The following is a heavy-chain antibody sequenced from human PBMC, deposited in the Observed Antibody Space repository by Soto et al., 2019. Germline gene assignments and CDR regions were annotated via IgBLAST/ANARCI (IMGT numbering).Heavy chain of an antibody. CDR2: IIPIFGTA. D-gene: IGHD2-15*01. CDR3: ARSHCSGGSCYQNFDY. Sequence: GASVKVSCKASGGTFSSYAISWVRQAPGQGLEWMGGIIPIFGTANYAQKFQGRVTITADESTSTAYMELSSLRSEDTAVYYCARSHCSGGSCYQNFDYWGQGTLVTVSS. CDR1: GGTFSSYA. V-gene: IGHV1-69*13. J-gene: IGHJ4*02.